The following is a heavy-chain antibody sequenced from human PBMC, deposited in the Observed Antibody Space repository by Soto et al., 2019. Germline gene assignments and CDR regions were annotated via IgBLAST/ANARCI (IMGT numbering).Heavy chain of an antibody. Sequence: EVQLLESGGGLVQPGGSLRLSCAASGFTFSSYAMSWVRQAPGKGLEWVSAISGSGGSTYYADSVKGRFTISRDNSKNTLYMQMTSLRAEDTAVYYCAKDSSGYPGGYFDYWGQGTLVTVSS. V-gene: IGHV3-23*01. J-gene: IGHJ4*02. CDR2: ISGSGGST. D-gene: IGHD3-22*01. CDR3: AKDSSGYPGGYFDY. CDR1: GFTFSSYA.